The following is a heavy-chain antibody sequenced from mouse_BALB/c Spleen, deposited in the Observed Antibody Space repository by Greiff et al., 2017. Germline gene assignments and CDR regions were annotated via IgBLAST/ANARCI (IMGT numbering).Heavy chain of an antibody. J-gene: IGHJ1*01. CDR3: ARCSSYWYFDV. V-gene: IGHV1-4*02. CDR1: GYTFTSYT. Sequence: LQQSAAELARPGASVKMSCKASGYTFTSYTVHWVKQRPGQGLEWIGYINPSSGYTEYNQKFKDKTTLTADKSSSTAYMQLSSLTSEDSAVYYCARCSSYWYFDVWGAGTTVTVSS. D-gene: IGHD1-1*01. CDR2: INPSSGYT.